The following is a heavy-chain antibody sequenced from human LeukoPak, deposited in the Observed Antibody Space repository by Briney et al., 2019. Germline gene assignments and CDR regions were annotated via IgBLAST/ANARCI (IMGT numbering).Heavy chain of an antibody. CDR2: ISGSGGST. J-gene: IGHJ4*02. V-gene: IGHV3-23*01. Sequence: PGWSLRLSCAASGFTFSSYAMSWVRQAPGKGLEWVSAISGSGGSTYYADSVKGRFTISRDNSKNTLYLQMNSLRAEDTAVYYCAKEGYYYDSSGYYFYFDYWGQGTLVTVSS. CDR3: AKEGYYYDSSGYYFYFDY. CDR1: GFTFSSYA. D-gene: IGHD3-22*01.